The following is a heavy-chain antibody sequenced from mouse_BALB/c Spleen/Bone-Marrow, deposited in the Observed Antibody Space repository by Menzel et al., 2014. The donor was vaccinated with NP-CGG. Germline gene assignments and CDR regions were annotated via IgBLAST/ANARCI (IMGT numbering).Heavy chain of an antibody. CDR2: INPSNGGT. V-gene: IGHV1S81*02. J-gene: IGHJ2*01. Sequence: VQLQQSGAELVKPGASVKLSCKASGYTFTSYYMCWVKQRPGQGLEWIGEINPSNGGTNYNEKSKSKATLTVDKSSSTAYMQLSSLTSEDSAVYYCARCYYGNYFDYWGQGTTLTVSS. CDR1: GYTFTSYY. D-gene: IGHD2-1*01. CDR3: ARCYYGNYFDY.